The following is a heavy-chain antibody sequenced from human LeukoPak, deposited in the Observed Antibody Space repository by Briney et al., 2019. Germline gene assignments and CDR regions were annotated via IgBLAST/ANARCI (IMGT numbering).Heavy chain of an antibody. J-gene: IGHJ4*02. CDR1: GGSISSSSYY. CDR2: IYYSGST. V-gene: IGHV4-39*01. D-gene: IGHD3-22*01. Sequence: PSETLSLTCTVSGGSISSSSYYWGWIRQPPGKGLEWIGSIYYSGSTYYNPSLKSRVTISVDTSKNQFSLKLSSATAADTAVYYCAGTYYYDSGGYWGQGTLVTVSS. CDR3: AGTYYYDSGGY.